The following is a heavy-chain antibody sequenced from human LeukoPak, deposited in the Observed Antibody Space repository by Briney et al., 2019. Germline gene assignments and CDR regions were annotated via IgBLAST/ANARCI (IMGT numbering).Heavy chain of an antibody. Sequence: GGSLRLSCAASGFTVSSIHMVWVRQAPGKGLEWVSVTYTGGNSYYADSVKGRFITSRDISKNTLYLQMNSLRAEDSALYYCARGGRGSAAVVAPRSFDIWGQGTMVTVSS. J-gene: IGHJ3*02. CDR2: TYTGGNS. V-gene: IGHV3-53*01. D-gene: IGHD3-22*01. CDR1: GFTVSSIH. CDR3: ARGGRGSAAVVAPRSFDI.